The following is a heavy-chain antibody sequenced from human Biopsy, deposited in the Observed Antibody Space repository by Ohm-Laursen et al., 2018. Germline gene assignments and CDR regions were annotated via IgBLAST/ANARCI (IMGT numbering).Heavy chain of an antibody. CDR1: GFTFTTHA. Sequence: SLRLSCAASGFTFTTHAMIWVRQAPGKGLEWVSAINDDADRTYYANSVKGRFTISRDNSKNTLYLQMNSLRVDDAAVYFCANAPGSSWYSYDYWGQGALVTVSP. J-gene: IGHJ4*02. V-gene: IGHV3-23*01. CDR2: INDDADRT. D-gene: IGHD6-13*01. CDR3: ANAPGSSWYSYDY.